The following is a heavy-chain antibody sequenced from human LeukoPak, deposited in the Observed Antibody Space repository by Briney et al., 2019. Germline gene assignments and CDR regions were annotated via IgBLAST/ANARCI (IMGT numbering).Heavy chain of an antibody. CDR3: AKREAVTVTAEWDYLDY. CDR1: GFIFKDYG. D-gene: IGHD6-19*01. V-gene: IGHV3-30*18. J-gene: IGHJ4*02. CDR2: ISYDGTRQ. Sequence: GRSLRLSCAASGFIFKDYGMHWVRQAPGKGLEWVAVISYDGTRQFYADSVKGRFAISRDNSNNTVFLQMNSLRPEDTAVYYCAKREAVTVTAEWDYLDYWGQGILVTVSS.